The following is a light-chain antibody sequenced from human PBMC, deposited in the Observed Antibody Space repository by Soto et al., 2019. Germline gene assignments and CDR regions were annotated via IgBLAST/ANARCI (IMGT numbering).Light chain of an antibody. Sequence: AIRMTQSPSSFSASTGDRVTITFRASQGISSYLAWYQQKPGKAPKLLIYAASTLQSGVPSRFSGSGSGTDFTLTISGLQSEDFATYYCQQYYSYSWTFGQGTKVDIK. CDR3: QQYYSYSWT. J-gene: IGKJ1*01. V-gene: IGKV1-8*01. CDR1: QGISSY. CDR2: AAS.